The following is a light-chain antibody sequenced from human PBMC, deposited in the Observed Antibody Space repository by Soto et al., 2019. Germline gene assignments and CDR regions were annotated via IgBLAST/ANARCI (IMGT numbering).Light chain of an antibody. Sequence: AIRMTQSPSSFSASTGDRVTITCRASQGISSYLAWYQQKPGKAPKLLIYAASTLQSGVPSRFSGSGSGTYFTLTISCLQSEEFATYYCQQYYSYPQTFGQGTKVEIK. CDR2: AAS. CDR3: QQYYSYPQT. V-gene: IGKV1-8*01. CDR1: QGISSY. J-gene: IGKJ1*01.